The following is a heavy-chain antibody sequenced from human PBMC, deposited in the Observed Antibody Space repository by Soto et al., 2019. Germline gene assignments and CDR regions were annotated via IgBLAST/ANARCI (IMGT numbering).Heavy chain of an antibody. CDR3: VRGPQDY. J-gene: IGHJ4*02. Sequence: ASVKVSCKASGYTFTSFAIHWVRQAPGQRLEWMGWINADNGNTKYSQKFQGRVTITRDTSASTAYMELSSLTSEDTAVFYCVRGPQDYWGQGTLVTVSS. V-gene: IGHV1-3*01. CDR1: GYTFTSFA. CDR2: INADNGNT.